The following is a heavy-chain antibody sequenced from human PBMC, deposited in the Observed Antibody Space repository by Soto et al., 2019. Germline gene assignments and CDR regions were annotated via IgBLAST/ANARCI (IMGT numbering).Heavy chain of an antibody. CDR3: ARAGTGSWSYYYYFKGMDF. J-gene: IGHJ6*02. CDR2: ISRSSSTI. Sequence: GGSLRHSCAASGFTFINYSINWVRQAPGKGLEWVSYISRSSSTIYYADSVKGRFTISRDNAQSPLYLLMNSLRDEDTAVYYCARAGTGSWSYYYYFKGMDFWCQGTMVTVFS. D-gene: IGHD3-3*01. V-gene: IGHV3-48*02. CDR1: GFTFINYS.